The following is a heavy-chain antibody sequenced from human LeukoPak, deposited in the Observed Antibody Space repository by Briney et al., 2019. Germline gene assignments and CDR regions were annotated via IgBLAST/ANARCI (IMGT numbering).Heavy chain of an antibody. CDR3: AKGRRGSSYVHYFDT. D-gene: IGHD3-22*01. CDR2: ITTNGDNT. V-gene: IGHV3-64*03. Sequence: GGSLRLSCSASGFSLSSNTMHWVRQAPGKGLEHVSAITTNGDNTYYADSVKGRFTISRDNSNNTLYLQMNNVRPEDTAVYYCAKGRRGSSYVHYFDTWGRGTLVTVSS. J-gene: IGHJ1*01. CDR1: GFSLSSNT.